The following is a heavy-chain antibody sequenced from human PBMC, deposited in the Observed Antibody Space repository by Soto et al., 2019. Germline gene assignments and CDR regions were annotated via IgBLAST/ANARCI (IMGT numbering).Heavy chain of an antibody. CDR2: ISAYNGNT. Sequence: VASVKVSCKASGYTFTSYGISWVRQAPGQGLEWMGWISAYNGNTNYAQKLQGRVTMTTDTSTSTAYMELGSLRSDDTAVYYCAREGSIAARPYYYYYMDVWGKGTTVTVSS. D-gene: IGHD6-6*01. V-gene: IGHV1-18*01. CDR3: AREGSIAARPYYYYYMDV. J-gene: IGHJ6*03. CDR1: GYTFTSYG.